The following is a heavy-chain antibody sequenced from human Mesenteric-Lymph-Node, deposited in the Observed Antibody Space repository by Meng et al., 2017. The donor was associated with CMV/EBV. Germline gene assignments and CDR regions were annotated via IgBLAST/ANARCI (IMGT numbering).Heavy chain of an antibody. CDR1: VGTFNSYR. Sequence: SSVKVSFKASVGTFNSYRISWLRQAPGQGLEWMGGFIPILDMADYAQKFQGRVTISADDSTSTAYMELNNLGSDDTDVYYCARRETNRLDFDHWGQGTLVTVSS. D-gene: IGHD1-14*01. J-gene: IGHJ4*02. CDR2: FIPILDMA. CDR3: ARRETNRLDFDH. V-gene: IGHV1-69*10.